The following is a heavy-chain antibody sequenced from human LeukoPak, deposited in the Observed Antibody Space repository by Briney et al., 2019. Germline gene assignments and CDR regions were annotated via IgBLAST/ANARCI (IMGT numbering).Heavy chain of an antibody. J-gene: IGHJ4*02. D-gene: IGHD5-12*01. Sequence: SQTLSLTCTVSGDSINSGAYYWSWIRQSPGKGLEWTGYIYYSGTTYYNPSLKSRITMSLDTSKNQDSLTLSSVTAADTAVYYCVRDDSGYGRNHYWGQGTLVTVSS. V-gene: IGHV4-30-4*01. CDR1: GDSINSGAYY. CDR3: VRDDSGYGRNHY. CDR2: IYYSGTT.